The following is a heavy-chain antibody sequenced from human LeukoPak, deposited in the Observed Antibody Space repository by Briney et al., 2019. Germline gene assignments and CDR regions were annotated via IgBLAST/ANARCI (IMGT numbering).Heavy chain of an antibody. D-gene: IGHD6-19*01. V-gene: IGHV3-21*01. CDR1: GFSFSYYS. Sequence: PGGSLRLSCAASGFSFSYYSMSWVRQAPGKGLEWVSTISSSSDFISCADSVKGRFTISRDHARSSLSLQMNSLRAEDTAVYFCARDSSGWSRDYWGQGTLVTVSS. CDR2: ISSSSDFI. J-gene: IGHJ4*02. CDR3: ARDSSGWSRDY.